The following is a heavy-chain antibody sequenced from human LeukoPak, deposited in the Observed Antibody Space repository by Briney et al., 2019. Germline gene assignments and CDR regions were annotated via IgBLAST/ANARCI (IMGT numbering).Heavy chain of an antibody. Sequence: PGSSLRLSCAASGFTFSSYAMHWVRQAPGKGLEWGAVISYDGSNKYYADSVEGRFTISRDNSKNTLYLQMNSLRAEDTAVYYCARGPPGRWLRTILSDYWGQGTLVTVSS. CDR2: ISYDGSNK. CDR3: ARGPPGRWLRTILSDY. J-gene: IGHJ4*02. CDR1: GFTFSSYA. V-gene: IGHV3-30-3*01. D-gene: IGHD5-12*01.